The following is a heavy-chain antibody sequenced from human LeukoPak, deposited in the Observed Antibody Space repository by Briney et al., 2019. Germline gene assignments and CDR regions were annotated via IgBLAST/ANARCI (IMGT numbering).Heavy chain of an antibody. J-gene: IGHJ4*02. Sequence: PSETLSLTCGVSGASISSYSHYWGWIRQPPGKGLEWIGSVYYSGSTYYNPSLKSRVTISIDTSKNQFSLSLRSVTAADTAVYYCARHRSFDYLFPYDYWGQGTLVTVSS. CDR2: VYYSGST. CDR3: ARHRSFDYLFPYDY. D-gene: IGHD3-9*01. V-gene: IGHV4-39*01. CDR1: GASISSYSHY.